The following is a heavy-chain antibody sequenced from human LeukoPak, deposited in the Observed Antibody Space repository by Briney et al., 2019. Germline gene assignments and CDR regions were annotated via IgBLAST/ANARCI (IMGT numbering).Heavy chain of an antibody. J-gene: IGHJ6*03. D-gene: IGHD3-10*01. Sequence: ASVKVSCKASGYTFTSYAMNWVRQAPGQGLEWMGWINTNTGNPTYAQGFTGRFVFSLDTSVSTAYLQISSLKAEDTAVYYCAREGYGSGSYYSYYYYYMDVWGKGTTVTVSS. V-gene: IGHV7-4-1*02. CDR2: INTNTGNP. CDR3: AREGYGSGSYYSYYYYYMDV. CDR1: GYTFTSYA.